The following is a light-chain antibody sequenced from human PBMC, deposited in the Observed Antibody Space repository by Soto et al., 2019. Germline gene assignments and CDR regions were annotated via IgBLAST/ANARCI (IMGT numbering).Light chain of an antibody. J-gene: IGKJ2*01. Sequence: EILMTQSPAALSVSPGERATLSCRASQRLNDNLAWYQHKPGRPPSLLIYGASNRATGIPDRFSGSGSGTQFTLTISSLQSEDFALYYCQQYDDWPRTFGQGTKLEIK. V-gene: IGKV3-15*01. CDR3: QQYDDWPRT. CDR2: GAS. CDR1: QRLNDN.